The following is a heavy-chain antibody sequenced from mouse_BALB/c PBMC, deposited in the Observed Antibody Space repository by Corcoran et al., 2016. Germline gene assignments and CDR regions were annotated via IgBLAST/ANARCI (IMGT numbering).Heavy chain of an antibody. CDR3: ARRDYGNPGFAY. V-gene: IGHV1-18*01. D-gene: IGHD2-1*01. Sequence: EVLLQQSGPELVKPGASVKIPCKASGYTFTDYNMDWVKQSHGKSLEWIGDINPNNGGTIYNQKFKGKATLTVDKSSSTAYMELRSLTSEDTAVYYCARRDYGNPGFAYWGQGTLVTVSA. CDR1: GYTFTDYN. CDR2: INPNNGGT. J-gene: IGHJ3*01.